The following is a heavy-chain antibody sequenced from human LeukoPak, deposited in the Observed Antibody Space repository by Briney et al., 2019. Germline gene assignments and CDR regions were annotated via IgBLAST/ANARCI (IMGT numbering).Heavy chain of an antibody. Sequence: GGSLRLSCAASGFTFSSYAMHWVRQAPGKGLEWVAGMSYDGSNKYYADSVKGRFTISRDNSKNTLYLQMNSLRAEDTAVYYCARAQYYDILTGYSTDAFDIWGQGTMLTVSS. D-gene: IGHD3-9*01. CDR1: GFTFSSYA. J-gene: IGHJ3*02. V-gene: IGHV3-30*01. CDR2: MSYDGSNK. CDR3: ARAQYYDILTGYSTDAFDI.